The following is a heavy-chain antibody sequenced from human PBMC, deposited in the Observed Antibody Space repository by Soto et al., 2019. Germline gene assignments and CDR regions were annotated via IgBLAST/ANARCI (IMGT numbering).Heavy chain of an antibody. Sequence: GGSLRLSCAASGFTFSSYGMHWVRQAPGKGLEWVAVISYDGSNKYYADSVKGRFTISRDNSKNTLYLQMNSLRAEDTAVYYCAGEDIVVVPAAIRRENYYYGMDVWGQGTTVTVSS. V-gene: IGHV3-30*03. D-gene: IGHD2-2*02. CDR3: AGEDIVVVPAAIRRENYYYGMDV. J-gene: IGHJ6*02. CDR2: ISYDGSNK. CDR1: GFTFSSYG.